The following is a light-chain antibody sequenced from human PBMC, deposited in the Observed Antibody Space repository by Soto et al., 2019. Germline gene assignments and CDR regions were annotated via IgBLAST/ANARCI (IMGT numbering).Light chain of an antibody. CDR1: SSDVGGYNS. V-gene: IGLV2-8*01. CDR3: SSYAGTHIV. Sequence: QSVLTQPPSASGSPGQSVTVSCTGTSSDVGGYNSVSWYQQHPDKAPKLMIYDVSQRPSGVPDRFSGSKSGNTASLTVSGLQAEDEADYYCSSYAGTHIVFGTGTKATVL. J-gene: IGLJ1*01. CDR2: DVS.